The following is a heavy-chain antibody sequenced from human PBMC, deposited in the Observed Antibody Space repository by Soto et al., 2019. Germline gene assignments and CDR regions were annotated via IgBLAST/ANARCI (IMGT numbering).Heavy chain of an antibody. D-gene: IGHD3-10*01. CDR3: ARASSHYASGRYEGGYYDFDY. V-gene: IGHV4-34*01. J-gene: IGHJ4*02. Sequence: QVQLQQWGSGLLKPSETLSLTCAVYGGSLSGYYWSWIRQSPGKGLEWIGQINHSGSANYHPSLKRPVAIFLHTSGNESSRERSSVTAPDTSVYYCARASSHYASGRYEGGYYDFDYWGQGTLVTVSS. CDR1: GGSLSGYY. CDR2: INHSGSA.